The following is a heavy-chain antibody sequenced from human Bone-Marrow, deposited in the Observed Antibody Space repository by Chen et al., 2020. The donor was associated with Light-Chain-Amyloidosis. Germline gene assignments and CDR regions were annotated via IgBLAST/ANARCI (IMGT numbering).Heavy chain of an antibody. D-gene: IGHD3-3*01. CDR1: GFTFSSYA. CDR3: AKDIGARRRFLDRSYQPGAFDI. CDR2: ISGSGGST. Sequence: EVQLLESGGGLVQPGGSLRLSCAASGFTFSSYAMSWVRQAPGKGLEWVSAISGSGGSTYYADSVKGRFTISRDNSKNTLYLQMNSLRAEDTAVYYCAKDIGARRRFLDRSYQPGAFDIWGQGTMVTVSS. V-gene: IGHV3-23*01. J-gene: IGHJ3*02.